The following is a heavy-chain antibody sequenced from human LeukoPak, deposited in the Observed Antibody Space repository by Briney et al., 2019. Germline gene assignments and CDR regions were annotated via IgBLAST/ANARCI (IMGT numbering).Heavy chain of an antibody. CDR2: INPNSGGT. CDR1: GYSFTAYY. D-gene: IGHD3-9*01. J-gene: IGHJ4*02. Sequence: GASVKVSCKASGYSFTAYYMHWVRQAPGQGLERMGWINPNSGGTNYAQKFQSRVTMTRDTSITTAYMEMSRLRSDDTALYYCARSPHILTGENFDYWGQGTLVTVSS. CDR3: ARSPHILTGENFDY. V-gene: IGHV1-2*02.